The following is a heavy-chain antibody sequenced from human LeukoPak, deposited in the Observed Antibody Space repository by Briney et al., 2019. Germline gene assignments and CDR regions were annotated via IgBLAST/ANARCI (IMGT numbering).Heavy chain of an antibody. Sequence: PGGSLRLSCAASGFTFSSYAMSWVRQAPGRGLEWVSAISGSGGSTYYADSVKGRFAISRDNSKNTLYLQMNSLRAEDTAVYYCAKSIVATIFYFDYWGQGTLVTVSS. V-gene: IGHV3-23*01. CDR1: GFTFSSYA. CDR3: AKSIVATIFYFDY. J-gene: IGHJ4*02. CDR2: ISGSGGST. D-gene: IGHD5-12*01.